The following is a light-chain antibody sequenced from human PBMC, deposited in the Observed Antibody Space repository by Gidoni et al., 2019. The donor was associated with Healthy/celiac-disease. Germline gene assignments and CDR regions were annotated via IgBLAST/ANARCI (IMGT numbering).Light chain of an antibody. CDR1: QSVSSN. Sequence: EIVMKQSPATLSVSPGERATLSCRASQSVSSNLAWYQQKPGQAPRLLIYGASTRATGIPARFSGSGSGTDFTLTISSLQSEDFAVYYCQQYSNWPPWTFGQGTKVEIK. V-gene: IGKV3D-15*01. CDR2: GAS. J-gene: IGKJ1*01. CDR3: QQYSNWPPWT.